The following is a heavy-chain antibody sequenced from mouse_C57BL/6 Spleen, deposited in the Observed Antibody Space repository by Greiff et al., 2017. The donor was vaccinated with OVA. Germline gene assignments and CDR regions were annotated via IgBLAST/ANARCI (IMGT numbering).Heavy chain of an antibody. Sequence: QVQLQQPGGELVRPGTSVKLSCKASGYTFTSYWMHWVKQRPGQGLEWIGVIDPSDSYTNYNQKFKGKATLTVDTSSSTAYMQLSSLTSEDSAVYYCARPYSSGLYYFDYWGQGTTLTVSS. CDR2: IDPSDSYT. V-gene: IGHV1-59*01. J-gene: IGHJ2*01. CDR3: ARPYSSGLYYFDY. CDR1: GYTFTSYW. D-gene: IGHD3-2*02.